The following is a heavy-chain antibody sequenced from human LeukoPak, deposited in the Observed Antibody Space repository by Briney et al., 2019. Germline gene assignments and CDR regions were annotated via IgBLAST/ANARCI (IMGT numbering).Heavy chain of an antibody. Sequence: ASVKVSCKASGYTFTSYYMHWVRQAPGQGLEWMGITNPSGGSTSYAQKFQGRVTMTRDMSTSTVYMELSSLRSEDTAVYYCARGNSGYGTHYQFDYWGQGTLVTVSS. CDR1: GYTFTSYY. J-gene: IGHJ4*02. CDR3: ARGNSGYGTHYQFDY. D-gene: IGHD5-12*01. V-gene: IGHV1-46*01. CDR2: TNPSGGST.